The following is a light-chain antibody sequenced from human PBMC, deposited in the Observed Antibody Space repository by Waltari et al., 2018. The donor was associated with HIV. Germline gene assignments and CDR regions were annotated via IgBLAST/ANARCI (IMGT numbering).Light chain of an antibody. V-gene: IGKV4-1*01. Sequence: DIVMTQSPDSLAVSLGERATINCKSSQSVLYSSDKKNYLAWYQQKSGQPPKVLIYWASTRESGVPDRVSGSGSGTDFTLTISSLQAEDVAVYYCQQYYSTPWTFGQGTKVEIK. J-gene: IGKJ1*01. CDR1: QSVLYSSDKKNY. CDR3: QQYYSTPWT. CDR2: WAS.